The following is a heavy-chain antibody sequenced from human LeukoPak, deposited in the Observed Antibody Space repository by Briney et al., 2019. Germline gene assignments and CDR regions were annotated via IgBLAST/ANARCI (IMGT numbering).Heavy chain of an antibody. CDR1: GYTFTSYD. V-gene: IGHV1-8*01. J-gene: IGHJ5*02. Sequence: ASVKVSCKASGYTFTSYDINLVRQATGQGLEWMVWMNPNSGNTGYAQKFQGRVTMTRNTSISTAYMELSSLRSEDTAVYYCARGRGDCSSTSCYWNNWFDPWGQGTLVTVSS. CDR3: ARGRGDCSSTSCYWNNWFDP. CDR2: MNPNSGNT. D-gene: IGHD2-2*01.